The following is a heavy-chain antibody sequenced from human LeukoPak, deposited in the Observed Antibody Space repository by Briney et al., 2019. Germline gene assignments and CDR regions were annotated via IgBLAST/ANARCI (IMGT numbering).Heavy chain of an antibody. CDR3: AHAYYDFWIGYFGLYYFDY. CDR1: GYTFTSYG. J-gene: IGHJ4*02. V-gene: IGHV1-69*04. D-gene: IGHD3-3*01. CDR2: IIPILGIA. Sequence: SVKVSCKASGYTFTSYGISWVRQAPGQGLELMGRIIPILGIANYAQKFQGRVTITADKSTSTAYMELSSLRSEDTAVYYCAHAYYDFWIGYFGLYYFDYWGQGTLVIVSS.